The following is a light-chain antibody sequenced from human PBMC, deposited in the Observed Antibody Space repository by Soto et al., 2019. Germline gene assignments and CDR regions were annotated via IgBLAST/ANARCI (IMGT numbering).Light chain of an antibody. V-gene: IGKV3-15*01. Sequence: EMVMTQSPATLSVSPGERATLSCRISQSVGKKLAWYQHKPGQAPRLLIYGASTRAAGVPARFSGSGSGTEFTLTISSLQSEDFAVYYCQQYDIWPPWTFGQGTKLEIK. CDR2: GAS. J-gene: IGKJ1*01. CDR3: QQYDIWPPWT. CDR1: QSVGKK.